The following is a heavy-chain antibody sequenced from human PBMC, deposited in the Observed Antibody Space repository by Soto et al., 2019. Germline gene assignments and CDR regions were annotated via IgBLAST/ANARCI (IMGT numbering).Heavy chain of an antibody. CDR3: ARDHYDFWSGQRAIDY. CDR2: IYYSGST. D-gene: IGHD3-3*01. J-gene: IGHJ4*02. CDR1: GGSISSGGYY. V-gene: IGHV4-31*03. Sequence: LSLTCTVSGGSISSGGYYWSWIRQHPGKGLEWIGYIYYSGSTYYNPSLKSRVTISVDTSKNQFSLKLSSVTAADTAVYYCARDHYDFWSGQRAIDYWGQGTLVTVSS.